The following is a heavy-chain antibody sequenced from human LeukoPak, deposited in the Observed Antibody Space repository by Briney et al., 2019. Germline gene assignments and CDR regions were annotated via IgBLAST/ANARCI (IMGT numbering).Heavy chain of an antibody. CDR2: IYHSGST. Sequence: SQTLSLTCTVSGGSISSGGYYWSWIRQPPGKGLEWIGYIYHSGSTYYNPSLKSRVTISVDTSKNQFSLKLSSVTAADTAVYYCARRYSITEAFDIWGQGTMVTVSS. CDR3: ARRYSITEAFDI. J-gene: IGHJ3*02. V-gene: IGHV4-30-2*01. D-gene: IGHD6-13*01. CDR1: GGSISSGGYY.